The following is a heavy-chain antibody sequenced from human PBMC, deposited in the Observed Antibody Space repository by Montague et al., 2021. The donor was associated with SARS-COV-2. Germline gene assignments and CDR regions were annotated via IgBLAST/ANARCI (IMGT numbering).Heavy chain of an antibody. CDR2: TYYRYKWSN. CDR3: TRAVWGVQDY. Sequence: CAIPGDSVSSNSVSWNWIRQSPSRGLEWLGRTYYRYKWSNEYALSVKSRITITPDTSKNQLSLQLTSVTPEDTAVYYCTRAVWGVQDYWGQGSLVTVSS. J-gene: IGHJ4*02. V-gene: IGHV6-1*01. D-gene: IGHD3-10*01. CDR1: GDSVSSNSVS.